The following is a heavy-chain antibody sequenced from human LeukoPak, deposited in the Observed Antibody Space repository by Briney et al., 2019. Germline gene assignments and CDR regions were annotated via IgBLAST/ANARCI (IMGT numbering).Heavy chain of an antibody. CDR3: ARHGYTASHYFLDY. V-gene: IGHV4-4*07. CDR2: IYTTGKT. D-gene: IGHD3-16*01. Sequence: SETLSLTCAVSSGSINSYYWGWVRQPAGRGLEWIGRIYTTGKTDYNPSLKSRLTMSVDTSKRQFSLNLRSVTAADTAIYYCARHGYTASHYFLDYWSQGTLVTVSS. CDR1: SGSINSYY. J-gene: IGHJ4*02.